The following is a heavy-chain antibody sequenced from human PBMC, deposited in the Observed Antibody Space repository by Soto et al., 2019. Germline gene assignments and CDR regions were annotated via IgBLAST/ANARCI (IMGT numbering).Heavy chain of an antibody. V-gene: IGHV6-1*01. CDR2: TYYRSKWYN. Sequence: SQTLSLTCAISGDSVSSNSASWNWIRQSPSRGLEWLGRTYYRSKWYNDYAVSVKSRITINPDTSKNQFSLQLNSVTPEDTAVYYCARAPGVTMVRGVIIPWAYYYYGMDVWGQGTTVTVSS. D-gene: IGHD3-10*01. CDR1: GDSVSSNSAS. J-gene: IGHJ6*02. CDR3: ARAPGVTMVRGVIIPWAYYYYGMDV.